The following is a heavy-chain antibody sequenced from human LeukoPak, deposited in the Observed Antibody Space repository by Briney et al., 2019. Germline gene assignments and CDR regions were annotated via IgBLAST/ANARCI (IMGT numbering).Heavy chain of an antibody. CDR1: GFTFRNHG. CDR3: AKDRHWLALDD. J-gene: IGHJ4*02. D-gene: IGHD6-19*01. Sequence: GGSLRLSCAASGFTFRNHGMNWVRQAPAKGLEWVSGITGGGTAYYADSVQGRVTISRDNSKNTRYLQMNSLRAEDTAVYYCAKDRHWLALDDWGQRTLVTVSS. V-gene: IGHV3-23*01. CDR2: ITGGGTA.